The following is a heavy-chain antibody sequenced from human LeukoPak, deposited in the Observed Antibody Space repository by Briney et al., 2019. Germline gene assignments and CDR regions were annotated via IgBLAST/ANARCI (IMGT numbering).Heavy chain of an antibody. V-gene: IGHV3-30-3*01. CDR1: GYTFSSYA. J-gene: IGHJ4*02. CDR3: ARPYYYDSSGYYYAFDY. Sequence: GGSLRLSCAASGYTFSSYAMHWVRQAPGKGLEWVAVISSDGSSEYYADSVKGRFTISRDNSKNTLYLQMNSLRPEDTAVYYCARPYYYDSSGYYYAFDYWGQGTLVTVSS. CDR2: ISSDGSSE. D-gene: IGHD3-22*01.